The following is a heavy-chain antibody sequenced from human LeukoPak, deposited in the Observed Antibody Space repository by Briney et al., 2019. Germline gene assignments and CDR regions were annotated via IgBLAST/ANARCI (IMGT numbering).Heavy chain of an antibody. V-gene: IGHV4-34*01. CDR1: GGSFSGYD. CDR3: ARGLGWKVATMGLFYMDV. D-gene: IGHD5-24*01. Sequence: SETLSLTCGVTGGSFSGYDWRWVRQTPGKGVEWIGEMNHGGDTNYNPSLKSRVTMSIDTSKKQLFLKVKSVTAADTAVYYCARGLGWKVATMGLFYMDVWGDGTTVTVSS. J-gene: IGHJ6*03. CDR2: MNHGGDT.